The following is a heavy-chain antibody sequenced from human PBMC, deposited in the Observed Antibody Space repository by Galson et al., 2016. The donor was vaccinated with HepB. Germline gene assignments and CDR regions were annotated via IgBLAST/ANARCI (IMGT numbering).Heavy chain of an antibody. CDR1: GYRLTDYW. Sequence: QSGAEVKEPGEPLRISCQGSGYRLTDYWITWVRQVPGKGLQWMGRIDPDDSYTNYSPSFQGHVTISVDKSINTAYLQWSTLKASDTAIYYCARALEYGSRNYYDYYAMDVWGPGTTVIVSS. V-gene: IGHV5-10-1*01. J-gene: IGHJ6*02. D-gene: IGHD4-17*01. CDR3: ARALEYGSRNYYDYYAMDV. CDR2: IDPDDSYT.